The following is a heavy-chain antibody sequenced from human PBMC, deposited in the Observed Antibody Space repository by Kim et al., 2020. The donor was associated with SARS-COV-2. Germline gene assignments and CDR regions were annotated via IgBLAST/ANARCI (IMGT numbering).Heavy chain of an antibody. CDR3: ASDPWYSSGWYYFDY. Sequence: SETLSLTCTVSGGSISSSSYYWGWIRQPPGKGLEWIGSIYYSGSTYYNPSLKSRVTISVDTSKNQFSLKLSSVTAADTAVYYCASDPWYSSGWYYFDYWGQGTLVTVSS. CDR2: IYYSGST. J-gene: IGHJ4*02. CDR1: GGSISSSSYY. D-gene: IGHD6-19*01. V-gene: IGHV4-39*07.